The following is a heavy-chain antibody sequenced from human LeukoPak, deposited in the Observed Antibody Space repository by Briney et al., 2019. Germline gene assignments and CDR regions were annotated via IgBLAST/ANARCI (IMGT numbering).Heavy chain of an antibody. CDR1: GFTFSSYA. CDR3: ARVPGISMTGGFDY. Sequence: GGSLRLSCAASGFTFSSYAMSWVRQAPGKGLEWVSAISGSGGSTYYADSVKGRFTISRDNSKNTLYLQMNSPRAEDTAVYYCARVPGISMTGGFDYWGQGTLVTVSS. D-gene: IGHD6-19*01. V-gene: IGHV3-23*01. J-gene: IGHJ4*02. CDR2: ISGSGGST.